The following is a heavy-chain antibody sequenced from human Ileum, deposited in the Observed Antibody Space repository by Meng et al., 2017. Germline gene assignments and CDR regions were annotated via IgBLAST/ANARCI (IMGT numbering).Heavy chain of an antibody. Sequence: QVQLLGSGGGLVQPGGSLRLSCAASGFTFSDYYMSWVRQAPEKGLEWVSYISPSGTTTFYLDSVRGRFTISRDNAKNSLYLQMNSLRAEDTAVYYCARDSLVGAPFDYWGHGTLVTVSS. CDR1: GFTFSDYY. J-gene: IGHJ4*01. V-gene: IGHV3-11*01. CDR3: ARDSLVGAPFDY. D-gene: IGHD1-26*01. CDR2: ISPSGTTT.